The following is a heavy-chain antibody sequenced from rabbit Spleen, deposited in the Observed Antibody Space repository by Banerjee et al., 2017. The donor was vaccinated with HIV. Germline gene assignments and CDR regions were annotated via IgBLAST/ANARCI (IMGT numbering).Heavy chain of an antibody. CDR3: ARDTGSSFSSYGMDL. J-gene: IGHJ6*01. D-gene: IGHD8-1*01. CDR2: IYIGSGNT. V-gene: IGHV1S40*01. CDR1: GFSFSSNYY. Sequence: QSLEESGGGLVQPEGSLTLTCKASGFSFSSNYYMCWVRQAPGKGLEWIACIYIGSGNTYYATWARGRFTISKTSSTTVTLQMTSLTVADTATYFCARDTGSSFSSYGMDLWGPGTLVTVS.